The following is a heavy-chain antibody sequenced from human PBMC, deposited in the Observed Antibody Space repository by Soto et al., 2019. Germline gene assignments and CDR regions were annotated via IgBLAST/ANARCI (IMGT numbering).Heavy chain of an antibody. Sequence: PSETLSLTCTVPGDSISSSNYYWGWIRQPPGKGLEWIGSIYYSGSTYYNPSLKSRVTISVDTSKNQFSLKLSSVTAADTAVFYCARLSRTDYNFCIGFLWGLGTLVTVSS. CDR2: IYYSGST. CDR1: GDSISSSNYY. CDR3: ARLSRTDYNFCIGFL. D-gene: IGHD3-3*01. V-gene: IGHV4-39*01. J-gene: IGHJ4*02.